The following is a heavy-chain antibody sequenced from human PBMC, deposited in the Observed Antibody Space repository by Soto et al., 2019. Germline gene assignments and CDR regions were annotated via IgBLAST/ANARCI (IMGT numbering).Heavy chain of an antibody. J-gene: IGHJ4*02. D-gene: IGHD3-10*01. CDR2: IDPSGSYT. Sequence: PGESLKISCKGSGYSFTSYWIGWVRQMPGKGLEWMGRIDPSGSYTNYGPSFQGHVTISADKSISTAYLQWSSLKASDTAIYYCARHEFYYGVCDYWGQGTLVTVSS. CDR1: GYSFTSYW. V-gene: IGHV5-10-1*01. CDR3: ARHEFYYGVCDY.